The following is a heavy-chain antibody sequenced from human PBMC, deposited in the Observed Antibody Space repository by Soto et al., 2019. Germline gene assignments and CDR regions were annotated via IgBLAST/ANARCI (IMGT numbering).Heavy chain of an antibody. V-gene: IGHV4-4*02. D-gene: IGHD1-1*01. CDR3: ARDNDGPLGY. CDR1: GASINSSNW. CDR2: VYHSGST. J-gene: IGHJ4*02. Sequence: QVQLQESGPGLVKPSGTLSLTCAVSGASINSSNWWSWVRQPPGKGLEWIGEVYHSGSTNYNPTLKCRATMAVDKSKDHFSLKLSAVTAADAAVYYCARDNDGPLGYWGQGTLVTVSS.